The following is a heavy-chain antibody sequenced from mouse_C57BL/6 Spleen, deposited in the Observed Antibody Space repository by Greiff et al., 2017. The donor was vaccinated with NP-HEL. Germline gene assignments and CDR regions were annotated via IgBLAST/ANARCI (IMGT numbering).Heavy chain of an antibody. D-gene: IGHD2-4*01. CDR3: ARPLIYYDYDGFAY. CDR1: GFTFSDYG. CDR2: ISSGSSTI. J-gene: IGHJ3*01. V-gene: IGHV5-17*01. Sequence: VQLQQSGGGLVKPGGSLKLSCAASGFTFSDYGMHWVRQAPEKGLEWVAYISSGSSTIYYADTVKGRFTISRDNAKNTLFLQMTSLRSEDTAMYYCARPLIYYDYDGFAYWGQGTLVTVSA.